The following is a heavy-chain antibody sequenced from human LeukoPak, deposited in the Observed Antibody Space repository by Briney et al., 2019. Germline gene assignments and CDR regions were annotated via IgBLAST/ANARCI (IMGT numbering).Heavy chain of an antibody. CDR3: AKDQKGGPGDDYFDC. V-gene: IGHV3-30*18. J-gene: IGHJ4*02. CDR2: ISTDGKDK. Sequence: GRSLRLSCAASGFTLSNYCMHWVRQAPGKGLEWVTVISTDGKDKKYADSVKGRFAISRDNSKNTLDLQMNSLRAEDTAVYYCAKDQKGGPGDDYFDCWAEKPLVTVSS. CDR1: GFTLSNYC. D-gene: IGHD3-16*01.